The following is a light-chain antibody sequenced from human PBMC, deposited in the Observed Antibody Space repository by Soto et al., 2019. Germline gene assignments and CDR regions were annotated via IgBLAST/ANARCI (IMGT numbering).Light chain of an antibody. CDR3: QQCATSPLT. CDR2: DAS. V-gene: IGKV3-20*01. CDR1: QSITNNY. Sequence: EIVLTQSPGTLSLSPGERATLSCRASQSITNNYLAWYQQKPGQSPRLLIYDASFRATGIPDRFSGSGSGTDFTITISRLEPEDFAVYYCQQCATSPLTFGQGTKVEIK. J-gene: IGKJ1*01.